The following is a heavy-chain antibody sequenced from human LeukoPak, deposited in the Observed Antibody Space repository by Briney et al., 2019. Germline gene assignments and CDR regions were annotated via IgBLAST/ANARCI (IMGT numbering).Heavy chain of an antibody. Sequence: GGSLRLSCRTSGFTFRSYDMTWVRQAPGKGLEWVSAISGSGGSTYYADSVKGRFTISRDNSKNTLYLQMNSLRAEDTAVYYCAPPGGQLGRWGQGTLVTVSS. V-gene: IGHV3-23*01. CDR1: GFTFRSYD. CDR3: APPGGQLGR. D-gene: IGHD6-6*01. CDR2: ISGSGGST. J-gene: IGHJ4*02.